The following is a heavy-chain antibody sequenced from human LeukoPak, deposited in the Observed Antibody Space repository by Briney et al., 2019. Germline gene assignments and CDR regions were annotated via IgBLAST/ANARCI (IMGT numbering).Heavy chain of an antibody. CDR3: AKDQGDYSSGWSIFDY. CDR2: ISGSGGRT. J-gene: IGHJ4*02. Sequence: GGSLRLSCAASGFTFSSYWMHWVRQAPGKGLEWVSGISGSGGRTYYADSVKGRFTISRDNSKNTLYLQMNRLRAEDTAVYYCAKDQGDYSSGWSIFDYWGQGSLVTVSS. V-gene: IGHV3-23*01. D-gene: IGHD6-19*01. CDR1: GFTFSSYW.